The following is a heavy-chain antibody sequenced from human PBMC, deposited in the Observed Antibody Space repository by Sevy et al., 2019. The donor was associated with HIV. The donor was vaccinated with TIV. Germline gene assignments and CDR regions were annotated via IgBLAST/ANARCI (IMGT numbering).Heavy chain of an antibody. D-gene: IGHD1-1*01. J-gene: IGHJ4*02. CDR2: IYFTGNT. Sequence: SETLSLTCSVSGGSISSYFWTWVRQPPGKGLEWIGNIYFTGNTDYSPSLKSRVTLSLDTSKSQFSLTLKSATAADTAIYFCARDSTTRPRVLDYWGQGTLVTVSS. CDR1: GGSISSYF. V-gene: IGHV4-59*01. CDR3: ARDSTTRPRVLDY.